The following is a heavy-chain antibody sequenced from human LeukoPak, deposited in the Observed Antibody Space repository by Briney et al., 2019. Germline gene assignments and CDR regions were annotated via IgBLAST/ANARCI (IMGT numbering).Heavy chain of an antibody. CDR3: ARDRHIAAAVYYYYMDV. J-gene: IGHJ6*03. CDR2: INAYNGNT. V-gene: IGHV1-18*01. D-gene: IGHD6-13*01. Sequence: GASVKVSCKASGYTFTSYIISWVRQDPGQGLEWMGWINAYNGNTDYAQRVQGRVTMTTDTSTSTAYMELRSLRSDDTAVYYCARDRHIAAAVYYYYMDVWGKGTPVTVSS. CDR1: GYTFTSYI.